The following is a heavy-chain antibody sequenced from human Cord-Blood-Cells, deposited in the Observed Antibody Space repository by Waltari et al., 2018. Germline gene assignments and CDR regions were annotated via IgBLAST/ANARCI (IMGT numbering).Heavy chain of an antibody. CDR2: ISYDGSNK. CDR1: SYG. V-gene: IGHV3-30*18. D-gene: IGHD2-15*01. J-gene: IGHJ3*02. Sequence: SYGMHWVRQAPGKGLEWVAVISYDGSNKYYTDSVKGRFTISRDNSKNTLYLQMNSLRAEDTAVYYCAKVRCGGSCYDAFDIWGQGTMVTVSS. CDR3: AKVRCGGSCYDAFDI.